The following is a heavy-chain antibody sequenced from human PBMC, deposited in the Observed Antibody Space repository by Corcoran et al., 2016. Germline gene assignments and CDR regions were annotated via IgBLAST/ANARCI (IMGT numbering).Heavy chain of an antibody. V-gene: IGHV3-53*01. CDR1: GFTFSSNY. Sequence: EVQLVESGGGLIQPGGSLRLSYAASGFTFSSNYMSWVRQAPGKGLEWVSVIYSGGSTYYADSVKGRFTISRDNSKNTLYLHMNSLRDEDMAVDYCARDRRPNSGWYGAGNWCDPWGQGTLVTVSS. J-gene: IGHJ5*02. CDR3: ARDRRPNSGWYGAGNWCDP. CDR2: IYSGGST. D-gene: IGHD6-19*01.